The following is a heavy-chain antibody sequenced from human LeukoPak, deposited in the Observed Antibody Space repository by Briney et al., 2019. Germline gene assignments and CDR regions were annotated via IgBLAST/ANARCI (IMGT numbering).Heavy chain of an antibody. V-gene: IGHV3-48*01. CDR2: ISSSSSTI. CDR3: ARDSSGWY. Sequence: GGSLRLSCAASGFTFSSYAMSWVRQAPGKGLEWVSYISSSSSTIYYADSVKGRFTISRDNAKNSLYPQMNSLRAEDTAVYYCARDSSGWYWGQGTLVTVSS. J-gene: IGHJ4*02. CDR1: GFTFSSYA. D-gene: IGHD6-19*01.